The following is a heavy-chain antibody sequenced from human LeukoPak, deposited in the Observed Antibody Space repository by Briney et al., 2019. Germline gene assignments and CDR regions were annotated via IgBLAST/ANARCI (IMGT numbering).Heavy chain of an antibody. D-gene: IGHD3-22*01. CDR2: INSDGSST. Sequence: GGSLRLSCAASGFTFSSYAMHWVRQAPGKGLVWVSRINSDGSSTSYADSVKGRFTISRDNAKNTLYLQMNSLRAEDTAVYYCARDQYYDDYYYMDVWGKGTTVTVSS. V-gene: IGHV3-74*01. J-gene: IGHJ6*03. CDR1: GFTFSSYA. CDR3: ARDQYYDDYYYMDV.